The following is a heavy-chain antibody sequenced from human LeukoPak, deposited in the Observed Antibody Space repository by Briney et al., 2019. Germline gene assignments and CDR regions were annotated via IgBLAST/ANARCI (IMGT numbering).Heavy chain of an antibody. V-gene: IGHV1-2*02. CDR1: GYTFTGYY. D-gene: IGHD3-10*01. Sequence: ASVKVSCKASGYTFTGYYMHWVRQAPGQGPEWMGWINPNSGGTNYAQKLQSRVTMTTDTSTSTAYMELRSLRSDDTAVYYCARAQAVTMVRGVSRWFDPWGQGTLVTVSS. J-gene: IGHJ5*02. CDR2: INPNSGGT. CDR3: ARAQAVTMVRGVSRWFDP.